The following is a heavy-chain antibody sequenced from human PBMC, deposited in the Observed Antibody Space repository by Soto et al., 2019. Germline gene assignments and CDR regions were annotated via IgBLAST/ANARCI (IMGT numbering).Heavy chain of an antibody. V-gene: IGHV6-1*01. CDR1: GDSVSSNSAA. J-gene: IGHJ5*02. CDR3: ASGSECLRP. D-gene: IGHD5-12*01. CDR2: TYYRSTWYS. Sequence: SQTLSLTCAISGDSVSSNSAAWNWIRLSPSRGLESLGRTYYRSTWYSDYAPSAKSRITINPDTSKNQFSLQLNSVTPDDTAIYYCASGSECLRPWGQGTLVTVSS.